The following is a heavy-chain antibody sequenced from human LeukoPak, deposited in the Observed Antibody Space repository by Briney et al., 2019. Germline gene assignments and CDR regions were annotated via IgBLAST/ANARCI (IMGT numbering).Heavy chain of an antibody. J-gene: IGHJ1*01. CDR2: IYPGDSDT. D-gene: IGHD4-17*01. CDR3: ARSPYGQGRYFQH. Sequence: GESLKISCKVSGYSFTSYWIGWVRRMPGKGLEWMGIIYPGDSDTRYSPSFQGQVTISADKSISTAYLQWSSLKASDTAMYYCARSPYGQGRYFQHWGQGTLVTVSS. CDR1: GYSFTSYW. V-gene: IGHV5-51*01.